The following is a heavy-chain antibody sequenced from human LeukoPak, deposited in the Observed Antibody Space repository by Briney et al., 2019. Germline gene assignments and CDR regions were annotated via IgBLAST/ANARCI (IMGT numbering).Heavy chain of an antibody. J-gene: IGHJ4*02. CDR1: GYSISSTNW. D-gene: IGHD6-19*01. CDR2: IYYSGGT. Sequence: PSDTLSLTCTVSGYSISSTNWWGWIRQPPGKGLEWIGYIYYSGGTYYNPSLKSRVTMSVDTSKNQFSLRLNSLTAADTAVYYCARHRYTSGWYAGFDYWGQGTLVTVSS. CDR3: ARHRYTSGWYAGFDY. V-gene: IGHV4-28*01.